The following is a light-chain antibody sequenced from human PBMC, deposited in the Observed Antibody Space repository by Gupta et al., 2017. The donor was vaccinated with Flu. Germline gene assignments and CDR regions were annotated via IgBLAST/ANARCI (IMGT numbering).Light chain of an antibody. CDR2: RERSVSY. Sequence: HPVLTQSSPASASLRSSVKLTCTLSSGRSNYVMAWHQQNPGKDPPYLMNRERSVSYNKGNAVTDRLSGATYAGDSSPLTFTVQSAEEGDDYCGTSDWSAQVFGGGTKLTVL. J-gene: IGLJ2*01. CDR3: GTSDWSAQV. CDR1: SGRSNYV. V-gene: IGLV4-60*03.